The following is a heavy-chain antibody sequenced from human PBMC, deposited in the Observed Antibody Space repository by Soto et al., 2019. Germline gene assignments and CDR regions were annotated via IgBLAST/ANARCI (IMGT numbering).Heavy chain of an antibody. CDR3: AREHMGLQRSGALDI. Sequence: SETLSLTCTVSGGSVSSVSSYWSWIRQPPGKGLEWVGYIFYGGSTHYNPSLQSRLSLSVDASKNEFSLRLSSVSPADTAIYYCAREHMGLQRSGALDIWGRGTMVTVSS. D-gene: IGHD2-21*01. CDR2: IFYGGST. CDR1: GGSVSSVSSY. V-gene: IGHV4-61*01. J-gene: IGHJ3*02.